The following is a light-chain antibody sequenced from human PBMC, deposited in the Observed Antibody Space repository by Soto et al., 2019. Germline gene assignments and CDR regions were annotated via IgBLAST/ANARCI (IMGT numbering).Light chain of an antibody. CDR1: SGFITY. V-gene: IGKV1-39*01. CDR2: AAS. Sequence: DIQMTQSPSSLSASVGTGVTITCRPGSGFITYLNWYQQKPGKAPELLIYAASSLQSGVPSRFSGSGSGTDFTLTISSLQPEDFATYCCQQSYGTPLTFGGGTKVGIK. J-gene: IGKJ4*01. CDR3: QQSYGTPLT.